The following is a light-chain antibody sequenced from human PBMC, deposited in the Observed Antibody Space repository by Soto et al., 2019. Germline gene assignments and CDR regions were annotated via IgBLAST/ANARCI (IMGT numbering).Light chain of an antibody. CDR1: QSISSY. CDR3: QQSYSTLPT. J-gene: IGKJ1*01. V-gene: IGKV1-39*01. CDR2: AAS. Sequence: IQLTQSPSSLSASVGDRVTITCRASQSISSYLNWYQQKPGKAPKLLIYAASSLQSGVPSRFSGSGSGTDFTLTISSLQPEDFATYYCQQSYSTLPTFGQGDKVDIK.